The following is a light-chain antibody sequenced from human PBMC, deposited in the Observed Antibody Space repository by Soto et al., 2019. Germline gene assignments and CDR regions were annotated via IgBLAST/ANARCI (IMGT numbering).Light chain of an antibody. J-gene: IGKJ1*01. Sequence: DIKMNQSPSTLSASVGDRVTITCRASRTISRWLAWFQQKPGKAPNLLISKASSLESGVPSRFSGSGSGTEFTLTISSLQPVDFATYYCQQYNSYSWTFGQGTKVDIK. CDR1: RTISRW. CDR2: KAS. V-gene: IGKV1-5*03. CDR3: QQYNSYSWT.